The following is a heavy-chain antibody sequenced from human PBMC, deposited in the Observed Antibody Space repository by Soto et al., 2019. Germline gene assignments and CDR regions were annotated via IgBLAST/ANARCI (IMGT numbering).Heavy chain of an antibody. Sequence: SETLSLTCTVSGDSISGYFWSWIRQAPGKGLEWIGYIYNSGNTNYSPSLESRVTISVDTSKNQFSLKLSSVTAADTAVYYCARRDGTHYFDFWGQGTLVTVS. J-gene: IGHJ4*02. CDR1: GDSISGYF. V-gene: IGHV4-59*01. CDR2: IYNSGNT. CDR3: ARRDGTHYFDF.